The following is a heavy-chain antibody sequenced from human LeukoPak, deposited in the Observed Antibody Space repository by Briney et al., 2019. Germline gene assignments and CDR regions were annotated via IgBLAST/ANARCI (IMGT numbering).Heavy chain of an antibody. CDR3: ARGRIIAAAGKFARRNWFDP. V-gene: IGHV4-34*01. CDR1: GGSFSGYY. CDR2: INHSGST. D-gene: IGHD6-13*01. J-gene: IGHJ5*02. Sequence: SETLSLTCAVYGGSFSGYYWSWIRQPPGKGLEWIGEINHSGSTNYNPSLKSRVTISVDTSKNQFSLKLSSVTAADTAVYYCARGRIIAAAGKFARRNWFDPWGQGTLVTVSS.